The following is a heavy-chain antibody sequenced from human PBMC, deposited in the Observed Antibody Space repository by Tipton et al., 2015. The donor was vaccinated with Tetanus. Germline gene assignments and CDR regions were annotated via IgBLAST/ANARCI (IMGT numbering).Heavy chain of an antibody. CDR2: IYESGTT. D-gene: IGHD3-22*01. CDR3: ARAVRFYYDSSTYYQYYFDS. CDR1: GGSISGGGYS. Sequence: TLSLTCDVSGGSISGGGYSRSWIRQPPGPGKGLEWIGYIYESGTTHYNPSLKSRVTLSLDMSKNHVSLNLTSVTAADTAVYYCARAVRFYYDSSTYYQYYFDSWGQGTLVTVSS. J-gene: IGHJ4*02. V-gene: IGHV4-30-2*01.